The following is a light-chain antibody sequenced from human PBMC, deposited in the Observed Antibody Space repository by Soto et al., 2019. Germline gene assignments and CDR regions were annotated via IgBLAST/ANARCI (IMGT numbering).Light chain of an antibody. CDR1: QNVLYSSNNKNY. J-gene: IGKJ3*01. CDR2: WAS. Sequence: DIVMTQSPDSLAVSLGERATINCKSSQNVLYSSNNKNYLAWYQQKPGQPAKLLIYWASTRESGVPDRFSGSGSGTDFTLTISSLQAEDVAVYYCQQYYTTPFTFGPGTKVDIK. CDR3: QQYYTTPFT. V-gene: IGKV4-1*01.